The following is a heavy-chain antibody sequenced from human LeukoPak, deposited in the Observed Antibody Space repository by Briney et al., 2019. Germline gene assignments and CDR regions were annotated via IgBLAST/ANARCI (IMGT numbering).Heavy chain of an antibody. CDR3: AKDSSYCSSTSCYGDGMDV. D-gene: IGHD2-2*01. Sequence: GGSLRLSCAASGFTFDDYVMHWVRQAPGKGLEWVSGISWNSGSIGYADSVKGRFTISRDNAKNSLYLQMNSLRAEDTALYYCAKDSSYCSSTSCYGDGMDVWGQGTTVTVSS. CDR2: ISWNSGSI. J-gene: IGHJ6*02. CDR1: GFTFDDYV. V-gene: IGHV3-9*01.